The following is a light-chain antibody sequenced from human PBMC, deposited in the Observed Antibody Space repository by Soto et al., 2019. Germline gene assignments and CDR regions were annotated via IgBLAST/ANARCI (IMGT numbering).Light chain of an antibody. CDR1: QSVSSNY. J-gene: IGKJ1*01. CDR3: QQYGSSPGT. CDR2: GAS. Sequence: EIALTQSPGTLSLSPGERATLSCRASQSVSSNYLAWYQQKPGQAPRLLIYGASSRATGIPDRFSGSGSGTDFTLSISRLEPEDFAVYYCQQYGSSPGTFGQGTKVDIK. V-gene: IGKV3-20*01.